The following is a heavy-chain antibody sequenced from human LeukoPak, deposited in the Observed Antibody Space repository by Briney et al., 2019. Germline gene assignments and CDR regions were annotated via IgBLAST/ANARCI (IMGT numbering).Heavy chain of an antibody. CDR2: ISSSGSTK. V-gene: IGHV3-48*03. CDR3: ARDRSVDY. Sequence: GGSLRLSCAASGFTFSTYEMNWVRQAPGKGLEWVSYISSSGSTKNYAESVKGRFTISRDNAKNSLYLQMNSLRAEDTAVYYCARDRSVDYWGQGTLVTVSS. D-gene: IGHD6-19*01. CDR1: GFTFSTYE. J-gene: IGHJ4*02.